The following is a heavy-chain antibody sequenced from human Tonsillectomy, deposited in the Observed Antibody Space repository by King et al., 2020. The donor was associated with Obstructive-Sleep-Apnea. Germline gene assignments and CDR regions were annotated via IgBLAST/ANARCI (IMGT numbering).Heavy chain of an antibody. CDR2: FYYSGGS. Sequence: VQLQESGPGLVKPSQTLSLTCTVSGGSITSGGYYWSWIRQHPGKGLGWIGYFYYSGGSSYTPSRKSRVTISVDTSKNQFSLNLSSVTAADTAVYYCARDAVRGGGFDHWGQGTLVTVSS. CDR1: GGSITSGGYY. D-gene: IGHD2-21*01. CDR3: ARDAVRGGGFDH. V-gene: IGHV4-31*03. J-gene: IGHJ4*02.